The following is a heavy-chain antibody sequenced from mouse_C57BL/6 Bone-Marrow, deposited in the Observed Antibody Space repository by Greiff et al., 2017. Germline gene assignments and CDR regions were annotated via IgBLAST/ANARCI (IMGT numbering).Heavy chain of an antibody. CDR2: IYPGNSDT. J-gene: IGHJ1*03. Sequence: VQLQQSGTVLARPGASVKMSCKTSGYTFTSYWMHWVKQRPGQGLEWIGAIYPGNSDTSYNQKFKGKAKLTAVTSASTAYMALSSLTNEDSAVYYCTRTVYDYPYWYFDVWGTGTTVTVSS. V-gene: IGHV1-5*01. CDR3: TRTVYDYPYWYFDV. CDR1: GYTFTSYW. D-gene: IGHD2-4*01.